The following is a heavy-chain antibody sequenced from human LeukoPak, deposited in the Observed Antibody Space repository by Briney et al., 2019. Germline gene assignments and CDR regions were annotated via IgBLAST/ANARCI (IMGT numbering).Heavy chain of an antibody. CDR2: IYYSGST. D-gene: IGHD5-18*01. V-gene: IGHV4-59*12. CDR1: GGSISSYY. J-gene: IGHJ4*02. Sequence: SETLSLTCTVSGGSISSYYWSWIRQPPGKGLEWIGYIYYSGSTNYNPSLKSRVTISVDTSKNQFSLKLSSVTAADTAVYYCARERSGTAIHFDYWGQGTLVTVSS. CDR3: ARERSGTAIHFDY.